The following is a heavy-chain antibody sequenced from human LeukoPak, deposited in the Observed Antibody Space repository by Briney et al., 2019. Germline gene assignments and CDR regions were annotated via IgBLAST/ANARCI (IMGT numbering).Heavy chain of an antibody. J-gene: IGHJ4*02. D-gene: IGHD3-22*01. V-gene: IGHV3-7*01. CDR1: GFTFSIYW. CDR2: IKQDGSEK. CDR3: AHSGYYSYYFDY. Sequence: GGSLRLSCAASGFTFSIYWMSWVRQAPGKGLEWVSNIKQDGSEKYYVDSVKGRFTIPRDNAKNSLYQQMNSLRAEDTAVYYCAHSGYYSYYFDYRGEGTLVTVSS.